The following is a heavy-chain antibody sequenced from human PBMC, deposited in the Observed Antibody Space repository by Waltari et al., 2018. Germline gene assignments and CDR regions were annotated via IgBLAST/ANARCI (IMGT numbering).Heavy chain of an antibody. Sequence: EVQLVESGGDLVQPGGSLRLSCSASGSPFSAYTMNWVRQAPGKGLEWVSYISTGSSPTYYADSVKGRFTISRDNAKNSLYLQMSSLRAEDTALYYCVRDHAYAFDFWGQGTMVTVPS. CDR1: GSPFSAYT. CDR3: VRDHAYAFDF. J-gene: IGHJ3*01. V-gene: IGHV3-48*01. CDR2: ISTGSSPT.